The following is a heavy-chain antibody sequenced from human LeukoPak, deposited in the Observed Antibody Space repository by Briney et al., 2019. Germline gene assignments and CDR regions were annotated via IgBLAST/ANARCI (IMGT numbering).Heavy chain of an antibody. CDR2: INHNGRT. D-gene: IGHD3-10*01. CDR1: GGSFSGYY. J-gene: IGHJ5*02. V-gene: IGHV4-34*01. CDR3: ARGRYGSGNGWFDP. Sequence: RTSQSLSLTCSVYGGSFSGYYWGWIRHPPEKGREWIGEINHNGRTSYNPSLKSRVTISLDTSKHQFSLELSSVTAADTAVYYCARGRYGSGNGWFDPWGQGTLVTVSS.